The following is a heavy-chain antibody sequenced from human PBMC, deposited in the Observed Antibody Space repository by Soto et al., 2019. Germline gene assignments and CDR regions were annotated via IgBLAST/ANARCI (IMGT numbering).Heavy chain of an antibody. V-gene: IGHV4-4*02. CDR2: IYHSGST. CDR1: SGSISTANW. Sequence: QVPLQESGPRLVRPSGTLSLTCTVSSGSISTANWWSWVRQPPGRGLEWIGEIYHSGSTNYNLSLHSRVTLSVYKPKNQFSLRLSSVTAADTAMYYCARRGGGVVLTATTPFDYWGQGTLVTVSS. D-gene: IGHD2-21*02. CDR3: ARRGGGVVLTATTPFDY. J-gene: IGHJ4*02.